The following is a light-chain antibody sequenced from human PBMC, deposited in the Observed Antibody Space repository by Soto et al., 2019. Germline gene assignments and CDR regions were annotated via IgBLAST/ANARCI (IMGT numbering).Light chain of an antibody. CDR3: QQYNSYSWT. CDR1: QSISNY. J-gene: IGKJ1*01. CDR2: AAS. Sequence: DIQMTQSPASLSASVGDRVIITCRASQSISNYLNWFQQKPGKAPKLLIYAASSLQSGVPSRFSGSGSGTEFTLTISSLQPEDFATYYCQQYNSYSWTFGQGTKVDIK. V-gene: IGKV1-17*01.